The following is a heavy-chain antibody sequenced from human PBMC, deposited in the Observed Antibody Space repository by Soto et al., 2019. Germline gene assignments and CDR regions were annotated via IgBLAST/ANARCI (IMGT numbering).Heavy chain of an antibody. D-gene: IGHD2-2*01. CDR2: MNPNSGNT. CDR3: ARNYQYQLLGRFDP. Sequence: GASVKVSCKASGYTFTSYDINWVRQATGQGLEWMGWMNPNSGNTGYAQKFQGRVTMTRNTSISTAYMELSSLRSGDTAVYYCARNYQYQLLGRFDPWGQGTLVTVSS. CDR1: GYTFTSYD. J-gene: IGHJ5*02. V-gene: IGHV1-8*01.